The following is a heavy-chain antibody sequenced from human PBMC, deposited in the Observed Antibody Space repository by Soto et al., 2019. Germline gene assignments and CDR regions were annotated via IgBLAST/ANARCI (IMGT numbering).Heavy chain of an antibody. CDR3: SRRQPSPLRHFVADWIDP. Sequence: QGHLVESGGGVVQPGRSLRLSCAASGFTFSNYAMHWVRQAPGKGLEWVSVISYDGSSKTYGDSVKGRFTIFRDNSKTTLYLHMNTLRPEDTAVYYCSRRQPSPLRHFVADWIDPWGQGTLVTVSS. J-gene: IGHJ5*02. D-gene: IGHD5-12*01. V-gene: IGHV3-30-3*01. CDR2: ISYDGSSK. CDR1: GFTFSNYA.